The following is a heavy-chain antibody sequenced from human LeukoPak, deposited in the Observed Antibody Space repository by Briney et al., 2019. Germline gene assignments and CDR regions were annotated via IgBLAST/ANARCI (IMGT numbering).Heavy chain of an antibody. CDR2: ISYSGTNA. CDR3: AKATHGDYYYYMDV. J-gene: IGHJ6*03. CDR1: AFTISGYA. D-gene: IGHD3-10*01. V-gene: IGHV3-23*01. Sequence: GSLRLSCAASAFTISGYAMTWVRQAPGKGLEWVSTISYSGTNAYYADSVKGRFTISRDNSKNMLYLQMNSLRAEDTALYYCAKATHGDYYYYMDVWGKETTVTVSS.